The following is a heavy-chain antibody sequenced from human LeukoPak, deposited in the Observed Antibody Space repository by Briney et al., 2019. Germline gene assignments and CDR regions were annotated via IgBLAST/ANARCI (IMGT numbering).Heavy chain of an antibody. CDR3: AKALGGITGTTSGLDY. V-gene: IGHV3-33*06. CDR1: GFTFSSYG. D-gene: IGHD1-20*01. Sequence: GGSLRLSCAASGFTFSSYGMHWVRQAPGKGLVWVAVIWYDGSNKYYADSVKGRFTISRDNSKNTLYLQMNSLRAEDTAVYYCAKALGGITGTTSGLDYWGQGTLVTVSS. J-gene: IGHJ4*02. CDR2: IWYDGSNK.